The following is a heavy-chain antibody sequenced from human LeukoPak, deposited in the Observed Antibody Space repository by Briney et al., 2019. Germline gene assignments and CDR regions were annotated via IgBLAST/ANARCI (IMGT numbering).Heavy chain of an antibody. J-gene: IGHJ6*03. V-gene: IGHV4-59*01. CDR3: ARGSVRYYYYYMDV. D-gene: IGHD3-3*01. CDR1: GGSISSYY. Sequence: PSETLSLTCTVSGGSISSYYWSWIRQPPGKGLEWIGYIYYSGSTNYNPSLKSRVTISVDTSKNQFSLKLSSVTAADTAVYYCARGSVRYYYYYMDVWGKGTTVTVSS. CDR2: IYYSGST.